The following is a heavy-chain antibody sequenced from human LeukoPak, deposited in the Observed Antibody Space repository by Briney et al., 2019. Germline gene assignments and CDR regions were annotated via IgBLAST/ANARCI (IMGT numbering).Heavy chain of an antibody. CDR1: GGSISSSNW. CDR2: IYHSGST. CDR3: ARDSWGYYDSSSYYFFAFDV. J-gene: IGHJ3*01. Sequence: SETLSLTCAVSGGSISSSNWWSWVRQPPGKGLEWIGEIYHSGSTNYNPSLKSRVTISVDKSKNQFSLKLSSVTAADTAVYYCARDSWGYYDSSSYYFFAFDVWGQGTMVTVSS. D-gene: IGHD3-22*01. V-gene: IGHV4-4*02.